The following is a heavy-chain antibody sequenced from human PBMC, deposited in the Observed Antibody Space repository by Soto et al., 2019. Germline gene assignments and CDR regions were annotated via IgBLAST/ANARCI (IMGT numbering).Heavy chain of an antibody. D-gene: IGHD2-15*01. Sequence: QVQLVESGGGVVQPGRSLRLSCAASGFTFSSYGMHWVRQAPGKGLEWVALIAKDGSHKYYTDSGEGRFTISRDNSKNTLNLQMNSLGPEDTAVYYCAKCTASLGFCSGGRCPFDCWGQGTVGTVSS. CDR1: GFTFSSYG. J-gene: IGHJ4*02. CDR3: AKCTASLGFCSGGRCPFDC. V-gene: IGHV3-30*18. CDR2: IAKDGSHK.